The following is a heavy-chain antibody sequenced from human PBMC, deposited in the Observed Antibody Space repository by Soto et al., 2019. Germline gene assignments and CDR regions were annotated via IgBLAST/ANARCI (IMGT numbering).Heavy chain of an antibody. J-gene: IGHJ3*02. CDR1: GFTFSSYG. D-gene: IGHD2-15*01. V-gene: IGHV3-33*01. Sequence: QVQLVESGGGVVQPGRSLRLSCAASGFTFSSYGMHWVRQAPGKGLEWVAVIWYDGGNKYYADSVKGRFTISRDNSKNTLYLQMNSLRAEDTAVYYCARDSKDIVVVVAATDAFDIWGQGTMVTVSS. CDR2: IWYDGGNK. CDR3: ARDSKDIVVVVAATDAFDI.